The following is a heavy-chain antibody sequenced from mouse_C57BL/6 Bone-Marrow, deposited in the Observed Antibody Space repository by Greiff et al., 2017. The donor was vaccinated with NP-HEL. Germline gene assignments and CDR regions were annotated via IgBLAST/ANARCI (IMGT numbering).Heavy chain of an antibody. CDR1: GYTFTSYW. CDR2: IDPSDSYT. V-gene: IGHV1-69*01. CDR3: AMGYYGSSPVAY. D-gene: IGHD1-1*01. J-gene: IGHJ3*01. Sequence: VQLQQPGAELVMPGASVKLSCKASGYTFTSYWMHWVKQRPGQGLEWIGEIDPSDSYTNYNQKFKVKSTLTVDKSSSTAYMQLSSLTSEDSAVYYCAMGYYGSSPVAYWGQGTLVTVSA.